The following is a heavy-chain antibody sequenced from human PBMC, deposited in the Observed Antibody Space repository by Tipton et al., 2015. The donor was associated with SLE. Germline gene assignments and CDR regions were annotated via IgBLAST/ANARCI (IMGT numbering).Heavy chain of an antibody. Sequence: QSGPEVKKPGASVKVSCKASGYTFTTYGISWVRQAPGQGLEWMGWISAYNGNTNYAQKLQGRVTVTTDTSTSTAYMELRSLRSDDTAVYYCAREVYSGSYYYYYGMDVWGQGTTVTISS. J-gene: IGHJ6*02. CDR2: ISAYNGNT. CDR3: AREVYSGSYYYYYGMDV. CDR1: GYTFTTYG. D-gene: IGHD3-10*01. V-gene: IGHV1-18*01.